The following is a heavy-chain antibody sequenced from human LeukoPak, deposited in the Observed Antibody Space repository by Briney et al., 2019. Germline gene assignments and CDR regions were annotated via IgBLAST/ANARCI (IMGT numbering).Heavy chain of an antibody. J-gene: IGHJ4*02. CDR1: GGSISSGGYY. CDR2: IYYSGST. Sequence: PSETLSLTCTVSGGSISSGGYYWSWIRQHPGKGLEWIGYIYYSGSTYYNPSLKSRVTISVDTSKNQFSLKLSSVTAADTAVYYCARGYCSGGSCSPHDYGDYDAPRLIGFDYWGQGTLVTVSS. D-gene: IGHD2-15*01. V-gene: IGHV4-31*03. CDR3: ARGYCSGGSCSPHDYGDYDAPRLIGFDY.